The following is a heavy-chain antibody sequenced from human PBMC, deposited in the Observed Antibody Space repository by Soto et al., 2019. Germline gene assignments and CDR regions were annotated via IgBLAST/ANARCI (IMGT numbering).Heavy chain of an antibody. J-gene: IGHJ6*02. CDR3: ASLYPSGCSSYYYCMVV. D-gene: IGHD6-19*01. Sequence: ASVKVSCKASGYTFTSYDINWVRQATGQGLEWMGWMNPNSGNTGYAQKFQGRVTMTRNTSISTAYMELRSLRSENTAGYYRASLYPSGCSSYYYCMVVCRRGPTVAVSS. V-gene: IGHV1-8*01. CDR2: MNPNSGNT. CDR1: GYTFTSYD.